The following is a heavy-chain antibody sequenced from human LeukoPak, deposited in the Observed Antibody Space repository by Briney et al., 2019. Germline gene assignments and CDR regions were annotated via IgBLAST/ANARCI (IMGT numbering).Heavy chain of an antibody. J-gene: IGHJ4*02. CDR3: ARRRYCTGGSCYYFDH. V-gene: IGHV4-39*01. CDR1: GGSISSSSYY. D-gene: IGHD2-15*01. Sequence: PPETLSLTCTVSGGSISSSSYYWGWIRQPPGKGLEWIGNIYYTGSTDYNPSLRSRVTISVDTSKNQFSLKLTSVTAADTAVYYCARRRYCTGGSCYYFDHWGQGTLVTVSS. CDR2: IYYTGST.